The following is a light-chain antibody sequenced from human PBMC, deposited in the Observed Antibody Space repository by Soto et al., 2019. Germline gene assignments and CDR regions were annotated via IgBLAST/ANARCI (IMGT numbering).Light chain of an antibody. CDR1: HDITNY. J-gene: IGKJ5*01. V-gene: IGKV1-33*01. CDR3: QQANSFPIT. Sequence: DIQMTQSPSSLSVSVGDRVTITCQASHDITNYLNWYQQKPGKAPKLLIYDVSKLETGVPSRFSGSGSGTDFTLTISSLQPEDFATYYCQQANSFPITFGQGTRLEI. CDR2: DVS.